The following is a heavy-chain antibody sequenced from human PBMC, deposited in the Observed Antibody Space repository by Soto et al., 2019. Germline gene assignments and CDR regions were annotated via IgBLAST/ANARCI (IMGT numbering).Heavy chain of an antibody. V-gene: IGHV3-30-3*01. CDR2: ISYDGNNK. J-gene: IGHJ6*02. Sequence: QVQLVESGGGVVQPGRSLRLSCAASGFTFSSYAMYWVRQAPGKGLEWVAVISYDGNNKYYADSVKGRFTISRDNSKNTRDLQMNSLRAEDTAVYYCARAGCDGGSCYTLVGLRYGMDVWGQGTTVTVSS. CDR1: GFTFSSYA. CDR3: ARAGCDGGSCYTLVGLRYGMDV. D-gene: IGHD2-15*01.